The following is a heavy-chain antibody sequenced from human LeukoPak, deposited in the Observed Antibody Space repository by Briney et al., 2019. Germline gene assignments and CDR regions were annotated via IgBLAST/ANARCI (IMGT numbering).Heavy chain of an antibody. CDR3: ARVVPAASPIFGWFDP. V-gene: IGHV4-4*07. J-gene: IGHJ5*02. Sequence: SETLSLTCTVSGGSLSSYYWSWIRQPAGKGLEWIGRIYTSGSTNYNPSLKSRVTMSVDTSKNQFSLKLSSVTAADTAVYYCARVVPAASPIFGWFDPCGQGTLVTVSS. CDR2: IYTSGST. D-gene: IGHD2-2*01. CDR1: GGSLSSYY.